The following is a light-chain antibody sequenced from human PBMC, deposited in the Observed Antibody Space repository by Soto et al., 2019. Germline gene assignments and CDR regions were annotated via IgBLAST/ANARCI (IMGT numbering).Light chain of an antibody. CDR2: AAS. J-gene: IGKJ3*01. CDR3: QQSDSSPFT. V-gene: IGKV1-39*01. CDR1: QSITIY. Sequence: DIQMTQSPSSLAASVGDRVTITCRASQSITIYLNWYRQKPGKAPEILIYAASNLQSGVPSRFSGSGSGTDFTLTINSLQPEDFATYYCQQSDSSPFTFGPGTKVDF.